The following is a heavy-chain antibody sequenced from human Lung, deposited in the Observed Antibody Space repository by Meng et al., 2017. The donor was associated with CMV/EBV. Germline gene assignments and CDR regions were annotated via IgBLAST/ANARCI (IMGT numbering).Heavy chain of an antibody. CDR3: ARGSRDEAFQH. CDR1: GGSISSYY. Sequence: QGRMQGWAPGLVHPEEHLSLTCTVSGGSISSYYWCWIRQPAGKGLEWIGRIYTSGSTNYNPSLKSRVTMSVDTSKNQFSLKLSSVTAADTAVYYCARGSRDEAFQHWGQGTLVTVSS. V-gene: IGHV4-4*07. D-gene: IGHD5-24*01. CDR2: IYTSGST. J-gene: IGHJ1*01.